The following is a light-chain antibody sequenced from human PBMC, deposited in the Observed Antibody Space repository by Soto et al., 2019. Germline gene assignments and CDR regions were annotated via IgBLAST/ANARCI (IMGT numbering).Light chain of an antibody. CDR3: CSYAGRYTDA. V-gene: IGLV2-11*01. Sequence: QSVLTQPRSVSGSPGQSVTISCTGTSSDVGVYNYVSWYQQYPGKAPKLMIYDVSKRPSGVPDRFSGSRSGNTASLTISGLQAEDEADYYCCSYAGRYTDAFGGGTKVTVL. J-gene: IGLJ1*01. CDR2: DVS. CDR1: SSDVGVYNY.